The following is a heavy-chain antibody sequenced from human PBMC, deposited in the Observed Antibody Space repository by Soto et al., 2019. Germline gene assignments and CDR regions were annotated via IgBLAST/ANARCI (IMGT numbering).Heavy chain of an antibody. D-gene: IGHD1-26*01. CDR3: ARDVVGATYYYYGMDV. CDR2: IIPIFGTA. J-gene: IGHJ6*02. CDR1: GGTFSSYA. V-gene: IGHV1-69*13. Sequence: SVKVSCKASGGTFSSYAISWVRQAPGQGLEWMGGIIPIFGTANYAQKFQGRVTITADESTSTAYMELSSLRSEDTAVYYCARDVVGATYYYYGMDVWGQGTTVTVSS.